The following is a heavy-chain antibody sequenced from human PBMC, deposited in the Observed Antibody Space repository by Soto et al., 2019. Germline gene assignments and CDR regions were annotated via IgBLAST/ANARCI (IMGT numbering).Heavy chain of an antibody. D-gene: IGHD6-13*01. CDR2: IYYSGST. V-gene: IGHV4-31*03. J-gene: IGHJ6*02. Sequence: PSETLSLTCTVSGGSISSGGYYWSWIRQHPGKGLEWIGYIYYSGSTYYNTSLKSRVTISVDASKNQYSMKLSSVNAADTAVFFCSRESAGIAAPNYYYYGMDVWGQGTTVTVSS. CDR1: GGSISSGGYY. CDR3: SRESAGIAAPNYYYYGMDV.